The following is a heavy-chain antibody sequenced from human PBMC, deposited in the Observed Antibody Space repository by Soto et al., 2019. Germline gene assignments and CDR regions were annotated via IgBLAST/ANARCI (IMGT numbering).Heavy chain of an antibody. CDR3: ARDLAVGLVDY. CDR2: ISAYNGNT. CDR1: GYTFTSYG. D-gene: IGHD6-19*01. V-gene: IGHV1-18*01. J-gene: IGHJ4*02. Sequence: QVQLVQSGAEVKKPGASVKVSCKASGYTFTSYGISWVRQAPGQGLEWIGWISAYNGNTKYTQKLQGRVTMTTDTSTSKGYMELRSLRSDDTAVYYCARDLAVGLVDYWGQGTLVTVSS.